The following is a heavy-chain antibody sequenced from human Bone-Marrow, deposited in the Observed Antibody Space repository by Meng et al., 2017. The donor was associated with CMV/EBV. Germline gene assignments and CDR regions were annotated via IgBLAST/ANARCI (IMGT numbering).Heavy chain of an antibody. Sequence: ASVKVSCKASGYTFTGYYMHWVRQAPGQGLEWMGWINPNSGGTNYAQKFQGRVTMTRDTSISIAYMELSRLRSDDTAVYYCARGSYYYDSSGAADYWGQGTLVTVSS. V-gene: IGHV1-2*02. D-gene: IGHD3-22*01. CDR3: ARGSYYYDSSGAADY. CDR1: GYTFTGYY. J-gene: IGHJ4*02. CDR2: INPNSGGT.